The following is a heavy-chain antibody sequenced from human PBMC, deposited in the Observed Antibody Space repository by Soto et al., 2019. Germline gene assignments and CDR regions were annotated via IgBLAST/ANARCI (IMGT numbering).Heavy chain of an antibody. J-gene: IGHJ4*02. V-gene: IGHV1-69*01. CDR3: AREESHCSSTSCYVDY. CDR1: GGTFSSYA. D-gene: IGHD2-2*01. Sequence: QVQLVQSGAEVKKPGSSVKVSCKASGGTFSSYAISWVRQAPGQGLEWMGGIIPIFGTANYAQKFQGRVTITADDSTSTAYMELSSLRSEDTAVYYCAREESHCSSTSCYVDYWGQGTLVTVSS. CDR2: IIPIFGTA.